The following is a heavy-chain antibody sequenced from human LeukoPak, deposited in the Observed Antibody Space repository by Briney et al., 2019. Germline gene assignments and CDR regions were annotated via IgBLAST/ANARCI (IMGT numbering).Heavy chain of an antibody. D-gene: IGHD4-17*01. CDR1: GFTFSSYE. CDR3: ARATVTSFDY. Sequence: PGGSLRLSCAASGFTFSSYEMNWVRQAPGKGLEWVSYISSSGSTIYYADSVKGRFTISRDNAKNSLYLQMNSLRAEDTAVYYCARATVTSFDYWGQGTLVTVSS. CDR2: ISSSGSTI. J-gene: IGHJ4*02. V-gene: IGHV3-48*03.